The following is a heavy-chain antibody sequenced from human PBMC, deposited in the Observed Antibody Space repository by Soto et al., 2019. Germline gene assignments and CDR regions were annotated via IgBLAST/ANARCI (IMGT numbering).Heavy chain of an antibody. V-gene: IGHV4-4*02. CDR1: GGSISSSNW. CDR2: IYHSGST. Sequence: SETLSLTCAVSGGSISSSNWWSWVRQPPGKGLEWIGEIYHSGSTNYNPSLKSRVTISVDKSKNQFSLKLSSVTAADTAVYYCARDSRSRGGLARAQADAFDIWGQGTMVTVSS. CDR3: ARDSRSRGGLARAQADAFDI. D-gene: IGHD3-9*01. J-gene: IGHJ3*02.